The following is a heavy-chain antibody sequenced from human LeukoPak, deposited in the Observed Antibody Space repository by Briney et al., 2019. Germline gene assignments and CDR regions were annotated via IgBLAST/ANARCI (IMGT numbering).Heavy chain of an antibody. J-gene: IGHJ4*02. D-gene: IGHD4-17*01. CDR1: GGSMRSHY. CDR3: ARHPPYGDSLNLDH. CDR2: ISYSGIT. Sequence: SETLSLTCTVSGGSMRSHYWHWIRQSPGKGLEWIGYISYSGITNYNPSLKSRVTISLDTSTNQSSLRLSSVTAADTAVFFCARHPPYGDSLNLDHWGQGTLVTVSS. V-gene: IGHV4-59*08.